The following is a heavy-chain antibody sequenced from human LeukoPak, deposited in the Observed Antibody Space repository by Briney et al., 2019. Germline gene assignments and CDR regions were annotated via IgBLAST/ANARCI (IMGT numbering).Heavy chain of an antibody. Sequence: QPGGSLRLSCAASGFTFSSYEMNWVRQAPGKGLEWVSYISTTGSSIYYADSVKGRFTISRDNVKNLLYLQMNSLRDEDTAVYYCARGTNGLWDYWGQGTLVTVSS. D-gene: IGHD2-8*01. CDR2: ISTTGSSI. CDR3: ARGTNGLWDY. J-gene: IGHJ4*02. CDR1: GFTFSSYE. V-gene: IGHV3-48*03.